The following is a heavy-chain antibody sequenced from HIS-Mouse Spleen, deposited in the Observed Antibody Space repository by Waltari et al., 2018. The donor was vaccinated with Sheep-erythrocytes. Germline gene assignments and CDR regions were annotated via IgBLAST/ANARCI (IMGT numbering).Heavy chain of an antibody. CDR3: ARDLGYDILTGYYSDAFDI. D-gene: IGHD3-9*01. Sequence: QVQLQESGPGLVKPSETLSLTCTVSGYSISSGYYWGWIRQPPGKGLEWIGSIYHSGSTYYNPSLKSRVTRSVDTSKNQCSLKLSSVTAADTAVYYCARDLGYDILTGYYSDAFDIWGQGTMVTVSS. J-gene: IGHJ3*02. CDR1: GYSISSGYY. V-gene: IGHV4-38-2*02. CDR2: IYHSGST.